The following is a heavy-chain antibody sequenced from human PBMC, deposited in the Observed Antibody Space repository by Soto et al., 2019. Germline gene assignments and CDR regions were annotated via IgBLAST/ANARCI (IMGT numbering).Heavy chain of an antibody. J-gene: IGHJ4*02. CDR2: ISYSGNT. V-gene: IGHV4-59*01. D-gene: IGHD2-8*01. Sequence: ESLSLTCTVSGGSISNFYWSWIRQPPGKGLEWIGYISYSGNTNYNPSLKSRVSISVDTSKNQLSLNLTSVTAADTAVYYCARAPMVLSRSYFDSWGQGTPVTVS. CDR1: GGSISNFY. CDR3: ARAPMVLSRSYFDS.